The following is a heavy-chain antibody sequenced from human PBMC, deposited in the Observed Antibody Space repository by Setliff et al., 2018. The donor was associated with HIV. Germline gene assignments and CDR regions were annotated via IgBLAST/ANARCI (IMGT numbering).Heavy chain of an antibody. CDR3: ARILVAAAGTGFDP. CDR2: IYHSGSA. D-gene: IGHD6-13*01. Sequence: ASETLSLTCAVSGGSISSSNWWSWVRQPPGKGLEWIGEIYHSGSANYNPPLKSRVIISIDKPKNKFSLKVSSVTAADTAVYYCARILVAAAGTGFDPWGQGILVTVSS. J-gene: IGHJ5*02. V-gene: IGHV4-4*02. CDR1: GGSISSSNW.